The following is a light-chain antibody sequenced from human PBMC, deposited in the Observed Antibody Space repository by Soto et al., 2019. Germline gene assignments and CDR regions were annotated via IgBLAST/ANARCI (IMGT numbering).Light chain of an antibody. V-gene: IGLV2-14*01. J-gene: IGLJ1*01. CDR2: EVT. CDR1: SGDVGGYIY. CDR3: SSYTSGTTPFV. Sequence: QSVLTQPASVSGSPGQSITISCTGTSGDVGGYIYVSWYQQHPGKAPKLLIYEVTNRPSGVSNRFSGSKSGNTASLTISGLQAEDEADYYCSSYTSGTTPFVFGTGTKVTVL.